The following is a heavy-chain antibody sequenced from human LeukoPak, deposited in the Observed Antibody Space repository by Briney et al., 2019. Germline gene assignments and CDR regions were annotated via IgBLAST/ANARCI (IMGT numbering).Heavy chain of an antibody. V-gene: IGHV4-31*03. CDR2: IYYSGST. J-gene: IGHJ3*02. CDR3: ARERGGPGRPDAFDI. Sequence: SQTLSLTCTVSGGPISSGGYYWSWIRQHPGKGLEWIGYIYYSGSTYYNPSLKSRVTISVDTSKNQFSLKLSSVTAADTAVYYCARERGGPGRPDAFDIWGQGTMVTVSS. CDR1: GGPISSGGYY. D-gene: IGHD1-26*01.